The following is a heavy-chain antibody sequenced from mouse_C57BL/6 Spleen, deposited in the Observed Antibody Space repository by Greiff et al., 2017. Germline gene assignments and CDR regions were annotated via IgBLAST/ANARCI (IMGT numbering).Heavy chain of an antibody. D-gene: IGHD1-1*01. CDR3: AREGRDYSWFAY. CDR1: GYTFTDYY. V-gene: IGHV1-19*01. Sequence: VQLQQSGPVLVKPGASVKMSCKASGYTFTDYYMNWVKQSHGKSLEWIGVINPYNGGTSYNQKFKGKATLTVDKSSSTAYMELNSLTSEDSAVYYGAREGRDYSWFAYWGQGTLVTVSA. CDR2: INPYNGGT. J-gene: IGHJ3*01.